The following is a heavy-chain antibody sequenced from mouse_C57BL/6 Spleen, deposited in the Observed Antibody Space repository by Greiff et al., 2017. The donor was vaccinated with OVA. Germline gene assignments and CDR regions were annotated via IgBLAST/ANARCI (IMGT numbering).Heavy chain of an antibody. Sequence: QVQLQQSGPELVKPGASVKISCKASGYTFTDYYINWVKQRPGQGLEWIGWIFPGSGSTYYNEKFKGKATLTVDKSSSTAYMLLSSLTSEDSAVYFCARPHYYGSSYTFDYWGQGTTLTVSS. D-gene: IGHD1-1*01. J-gene: IGHJ2*01. CDR1: GYTFTDYY. CDR2: IFPGSGST. V-gene: IGHV1-75*01. CDR3: ARPHYYGSSYTFDY.